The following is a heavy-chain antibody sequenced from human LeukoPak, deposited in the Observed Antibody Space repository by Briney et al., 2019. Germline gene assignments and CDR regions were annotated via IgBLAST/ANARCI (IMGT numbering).Heavy chain of an antibody. V-gene: IGHV3-23*01. Sequence: GGSLRLSCAASGLTFSSYAMSWVRQAPGKGLEWVSAISGSGGSTYYADSVKGRFTISRDNSKNTLYLQMNSLRAEDTAVYYCAKAPPRVVVVENYFDYWGQGTLVTVSS. CDR1: GLTFSSYA. CDR2: ISGSGGST. CDR3: AKAPPRVVVVENYFDY. J-gene: IGHJ4*02. D-gene: IGHD2-15*01.